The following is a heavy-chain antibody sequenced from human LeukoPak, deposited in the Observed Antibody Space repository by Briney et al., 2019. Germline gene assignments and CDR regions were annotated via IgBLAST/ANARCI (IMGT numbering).Heavy chain of an antibody. J-gene: IGHJ4*02. D-gene: IGHD3-10*01. V-gene: IGHV3-23*01. CDR3: ARKSASGNYPLDY. Sequence: GGSLRLSCAASGFNFGSYSMTWVRQAPGKGLEWVSVISADSATTFYADSVKGRFTISRDNAKNTVFLQMSSLRAEDTALYYCARKSASGNYPLDYWGQGTLVTVSS. CDR1: GFNFGSYS. CDR2: ISADSATT.